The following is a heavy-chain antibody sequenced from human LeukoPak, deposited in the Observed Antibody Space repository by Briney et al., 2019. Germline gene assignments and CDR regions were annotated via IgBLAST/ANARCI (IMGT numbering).Heavy chain of an antibody. D-gene: IGHD6-19*01. J-gene: IGHJ4*02. CDR2: IYHSGST. Sequence: SETLSLTCTVSGGSISSYYWSWIRQPPGKGLEWIGYIYHSGSTNYNPSLKSRITISVDTSKNQFSLKFSPVTPADTAVYYCAGGGQWLAFDSWGQGTLVTVSS. CDR3: AGGGQWLAFDS. V-gene: IGHV4-59*01. CDR1: GGSISSYY.